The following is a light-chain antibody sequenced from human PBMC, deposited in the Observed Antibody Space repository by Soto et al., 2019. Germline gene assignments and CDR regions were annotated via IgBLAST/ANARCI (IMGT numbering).Light chain of an antibody. CDR1: QSISSY. V-gene: IGKV1-39*01. CDR3: QQSYSFPKT. CDR2: AAS. Sequence: DIQMTQSPSSLSASVGDRVTITCRASQSISSYLNWYQQKPGSAPKLLIYAASSLQSGVPSRFSGSGSGTVFTLTISSLQPEDFATYYCQQSYSFPKTFGQGTKVEIK. J-gene: IGKJ1*01.